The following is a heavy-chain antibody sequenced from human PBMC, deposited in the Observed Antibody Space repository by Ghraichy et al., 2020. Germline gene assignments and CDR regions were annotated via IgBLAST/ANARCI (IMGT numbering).Heavy chain of an antibody. CDR2: INSSSSTI. J-gene: IGHJ4*02. Sequence: GESLNISCAASGFTFSSYSMNWVLQAPGKGLEWVSYINSSSSTIYYADSVKGRFTISRDNAKNSLYLQMNSLRAEDTAVYYCARTYGGFDYWGQGTLVTVSS. CDR3: ARTYGGFDY. D-gene: IGHD3-16*01. V-gene: IGHV3-48*01. CDR1: GFTFSSYS.